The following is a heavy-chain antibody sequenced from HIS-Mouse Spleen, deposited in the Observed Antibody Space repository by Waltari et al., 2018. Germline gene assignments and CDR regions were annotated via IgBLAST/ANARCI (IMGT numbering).Heavy chain of an antibody. CDR3: AREIPYSSSWYDWYFDL. CDR2: FYYRGDT. D-gene: IGHD6-13*01. V-gene: IGHV4-39*07. CDR1: GGSISSSRYY. Sequence: QLQLQESGPGLVKPSETLSLTCTVSGGSISSSRYYWGWIRQPPGKGLEWIGSFYYRGDTYYHPSLKSRVPISVDTSKNQFSLKLSSVTAADTAVYYCAREIPYSSSWYDWYFDLWGRGTLVTVSS. J-gene: IGHJ2*01.